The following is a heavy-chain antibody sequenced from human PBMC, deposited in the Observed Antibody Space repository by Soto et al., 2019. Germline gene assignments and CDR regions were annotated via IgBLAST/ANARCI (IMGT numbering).Heavy chain of an antibody. Sequence: EVQLLESGGGLVQPGGSLRLACATSGFSCSTYAMTWVRQAPGKGLEWVSTFNGNGGGTYYADSVKGRFTISRDNSKNRLYRQMASLRAEYTATSSWAKDTSLHGFDPWGTGTLVPAPQ. V-gene: IGHV3-23*01. CDR3: AKDTSLHGFDP. D-gene: IGHD2-15*01. J-gene: IGHJ5*02. CDR1: GFSCSTYA. CDR2: FNGNGGGT.